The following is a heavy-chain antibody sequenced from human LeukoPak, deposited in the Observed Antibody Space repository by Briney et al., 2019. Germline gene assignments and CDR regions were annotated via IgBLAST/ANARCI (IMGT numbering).Heavy chain of an antibody. J-gene: IGHJ4*02. Sequence: GGSLRLSCTASGFTFGDYAMSWVRQAPGKGLEWAGFIRSKAYGGTTEYAASVKGRFTISRDDSKSIAYLQMNSLKTEDTAVYYCTTGGSYLDFDYWGQGTLVTVSS. CDR1: GFTFGDYA. V-gene: IGHV3-49*04. CDR3: TTGGSYLDFDY. CDR2: IRSKAYGGTT. D-gene: IGHD1-26*01.